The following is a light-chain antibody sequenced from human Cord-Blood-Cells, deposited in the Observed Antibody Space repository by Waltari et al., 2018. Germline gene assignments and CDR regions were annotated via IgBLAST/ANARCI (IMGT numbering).Light chain of an antibody. Sequence: DIQMTQSPSSLSASVGDRVTITCHASQDISNYLNWYQQKPGKAPKLLIYDASNLETGVPSRFSGSGSWTDFTFTISSLQPEDIATYYCQQYDNLLTFGGGTKVEIK. V-gene: IGKV1-33*01. CDR3: QQYDNLLT. J-gene: IGKJ4*01. CDR2: DAS. CDR1: QDISNY.